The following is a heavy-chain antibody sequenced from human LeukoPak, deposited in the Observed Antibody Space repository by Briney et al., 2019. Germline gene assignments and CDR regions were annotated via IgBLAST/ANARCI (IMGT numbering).Heavy chain of an antibody. J-gene: IGHJ4*02. V-gene: IGHV3-30*03. Sequence: GGSLRLSCAASGFTFSDYGMHWVRQAPGKGLEWVAVISYDGSNKYYADSVKGLFTISRDNSKNTLYLQMNSLRAEDTAVYYCARWTTTYLDYWGQGTLVTVSS. CDR2: ISYDGSNK. CDR1: GFTFSDYG. CDR3: ARWTTTYLDY. D-gene: IGHD4-11*01.